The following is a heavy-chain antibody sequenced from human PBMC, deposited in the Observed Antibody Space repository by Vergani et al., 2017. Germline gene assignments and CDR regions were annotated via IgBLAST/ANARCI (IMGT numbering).Heavy chain of an antibody. CDR2: ISGSGGFT. CDR1: GFTFTNFA. J-gene: IGHJ4*02. Sequence: EEQLVESGGGLVQPGGSLRLSCAASGFTFTNFAMTWVRQAPGEGLEWVSGISGSGGFTYYADSVKGRFTISRDNSKNTMFLQMNNLRAEDTAVYYCAKDNVPGYYDSSGYCDYWGQGTLVTVSS. CDR3: AKDNVPGYYDSSGYCDY. V-gene: IGHV3-23*04. D-gene: IGHD3-22*01.